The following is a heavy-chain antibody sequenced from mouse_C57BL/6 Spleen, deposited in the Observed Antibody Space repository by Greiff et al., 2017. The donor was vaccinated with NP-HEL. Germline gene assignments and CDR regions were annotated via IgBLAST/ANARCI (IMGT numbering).Heavy chain of an antibody. CDR2: INPSTGGT. V-gene: IGHV1-42*01. D-gene: IGHD2-5*01. CDR1: GYSFTGYY. CDR3: ARKPAYYSNYLYAMDY. J-gene: IGHJ4*01. Sequence: VQLKESGPELVKPGASVKISCKASGYSFTGYYMNWVKQSPEKSLEWIGEINPSTGGTTYNQKFKAKATLTVDKSSSTAYMQLKSLTSEDSAVYYCARKPAYYSNYLYAMDYWGQGTSVTVSS.